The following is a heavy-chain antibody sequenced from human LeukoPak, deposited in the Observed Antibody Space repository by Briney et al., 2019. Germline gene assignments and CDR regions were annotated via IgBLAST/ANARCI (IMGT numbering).Heavy chain of an antibody. V-gene: IGHV1-18*01. CDR1: GYTFTSYG. D-gene: IGHD5-18*01. CDR3: ARQVDTTMALPDY. CDR2: ISGYNGNT. Sequence: ASVKVSCKASGYTFTSYGISWVRQAPGQGLEWMGWISGYNGNTNYAQKFQGRVTMTTDTSTSTAYMELRSLRPDDTAIYYCARQVDTTMALPDYWGQGTLVTVSS. J-gene: IGHJ4*02.